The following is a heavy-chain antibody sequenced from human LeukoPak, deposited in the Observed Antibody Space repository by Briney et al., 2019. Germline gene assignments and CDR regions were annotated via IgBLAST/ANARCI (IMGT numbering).Heavy chain of an antibody. CDR1: GFTFHDYA. V-gene: IGHV3-9*03. D-gene: IGHD4-17*01. CDR3: AKGQTIITMTTFDY. CDR2: ISWNSGNI. J-gene: IGHJ4*02. Sequence: GGSLRLSCAASGFTFHDYAMHWVRQAPGKGLEWVSGISWNSGNIVYADSVKGRFTTSRDNAKNSLYLQMDSLSAEDMALYYCAKGQTIITMTTFDYWGQGTLVTVSS.